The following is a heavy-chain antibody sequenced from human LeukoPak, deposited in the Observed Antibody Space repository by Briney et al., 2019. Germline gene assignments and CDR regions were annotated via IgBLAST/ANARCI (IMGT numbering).Heavy chain of an antibody. Sequence: ASVKVSCKASVYTFTGYYMHWVRQAPGQGLEWMGWINPNSGGTNYAQKFQGRVTMTRDTSISTAYMELSRLRSDDTAVYYCARGLRYCSGGSCKRPDYWGQGTLVTVSS. D-gene: IGHD2-15*01. CDR3: ARGLRYCSGGSCKRPDY. V-gene: IGHV1-2*02. J-gene: IGHJ4*02. CDR2: INPNSGGT. CDR1: VYTFTGYY.